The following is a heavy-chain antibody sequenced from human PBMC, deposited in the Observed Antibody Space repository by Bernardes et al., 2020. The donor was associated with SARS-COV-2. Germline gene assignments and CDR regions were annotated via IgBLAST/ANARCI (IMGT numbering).Heavy chain of an antibody. V-gene: IGHV2-70*01. J-gene: IGHJ4*02. D-gene: IGHD4-17*01. CDR3: ARIGETTLTTVGPIDY. Sequence: SGPTLVKPTQTLTLTCTFSGFSLSTSGMCVSWIRQPPGKALEWLALIDWDEDKYYSTSLKTRLTISKDTSKNQVVLTMTNMDPVDTATYYCARIGETTLTTVGPIDYWGQGTLVTVSS. CDR2: IDWDEDK. CDR1: GFSLSTSGMC.